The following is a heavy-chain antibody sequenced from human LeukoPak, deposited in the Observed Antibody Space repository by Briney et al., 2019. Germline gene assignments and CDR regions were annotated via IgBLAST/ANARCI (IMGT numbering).Heavy chain of an antibody. CDR3: AKDRGGSYYGDAFDI. CDR1: GFTFSSYG. J-gene: IGHJ3*02. D-gene: IGHD1-26*01. V-gene: IGHV3-33*06. Sequence: GRSLRLSCAASGFTFSSYGMHWVRQAPGKGPEWVAVIWYDGSNKYYADSVKGRFTISRDNSKNTLYLQMNSLRAEDTAVYYCAKDRGGSYYGDAFDIWGQGTMVTVSS. CDR2: IWYDGSNK.